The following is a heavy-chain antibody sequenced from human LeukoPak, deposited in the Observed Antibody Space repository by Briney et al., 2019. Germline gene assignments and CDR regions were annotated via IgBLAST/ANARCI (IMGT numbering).Heavy chain of an antibody. CDR3: ARGYPLSTTAAGTYFQH. CDR1: GYTFSGYY. CDR2: INPNSGGT. Sequence: ASVKGSCKASGYTFSGYYMHWVRQAPGQGLEWMGWINPNSGGTNYAQKFQGRVTVTRDTSISTAYMELSRLRSDDTAVYYCARGYPLSTTAAGTYFQHWGQGTLVTVSS. D-gene: IGHD6-13*01. V-gene: IGHV1-2*02. J-gene: IGHJ1*01.